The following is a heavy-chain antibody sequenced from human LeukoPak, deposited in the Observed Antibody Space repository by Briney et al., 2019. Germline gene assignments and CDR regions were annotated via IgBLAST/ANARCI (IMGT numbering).Heavy chain of an antibody. CDR3: ARGGYRPIDFDY. J-gene: IGHJ4*02. V-gene: IGHV4-59*01. D-gene: IGHD3-16*02. Sequence: PSETLSLTCTVSGGSISSYYWSWIRQPPGKGLEWIGYIYYSGSTNYTPSLKSRVTISVHTSKNQFSLKLSSVTAADTAVYYCARGGYRPIDFDYWGQGTLVTVSS. CDR2: IYYSGST. CDR1: GGSISSYY.